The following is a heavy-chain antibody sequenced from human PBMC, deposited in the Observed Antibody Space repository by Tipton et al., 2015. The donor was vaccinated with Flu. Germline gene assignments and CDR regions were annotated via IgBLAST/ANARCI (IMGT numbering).Heavy chain of an antibody. CDR2: IYHSGST. V-gene: IGHV4-38-2*01. CDR3: ARSLLGSGRIGGGRQYYYGMDV. Sequence: TLSLTCAVSGYSISSGYYWGWIRQPPGKGLEWIGSIYHSGSTYYNPSLKSRVTISVDTSKNQFSLKLSSVTAADTAVYYCARSLLGSGRIGGGRQYYYGMDVWGQGTTVTVSS. CDR1: GYSISSGYY. J-gene: IGHJ6*02. D-gene: IGHD3-10*01.